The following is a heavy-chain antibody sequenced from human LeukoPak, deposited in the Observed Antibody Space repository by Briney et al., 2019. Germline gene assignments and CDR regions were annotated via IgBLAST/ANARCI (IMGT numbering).Heavy chain of an antibody. CDR1: GGSISSSSYY. Sequence: PSETLSLTCTVSGGSISSSSYYWGWIRQPPGKGLEWIGSIYYSGSTYYNPSLKSRVTISVDTSKNQFSLKLSSVTAADTAVYYCATTPREYSSTWYYFGYWGQGILVTVSS. D-gene: IGHD6-13*01. J-gene: IGHJ4*02. CDR2: IYYSGST. V-gene: IGHV4-39*07. CDR3: ATTPREYSSTWYYFGY.